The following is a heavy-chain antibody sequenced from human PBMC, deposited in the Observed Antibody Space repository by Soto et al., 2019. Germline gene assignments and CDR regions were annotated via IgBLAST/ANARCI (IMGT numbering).Heavy chain of an antibody. V-gene: IGHV1-69*13. Sequence: GASVKVSCKASGGTFSSYAISWVRQAPGQGLEWMGGIIPIFGTANYAQKFQGRVTITADESTSTAYMELSSLRSEDTAVYYCANNAYYYDSSGYDLGFDYWGQGTLVTVSS. D-gene: IGHD3-22*01. J-gene: IGHJ4*02. CDR3: ANNAYYYDSSGYDLGFDY. CDR2: IIPIFGTA. CDR1: GGTFSSYA.